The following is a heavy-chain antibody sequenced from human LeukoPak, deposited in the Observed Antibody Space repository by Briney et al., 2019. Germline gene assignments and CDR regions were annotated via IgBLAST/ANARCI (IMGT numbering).Heavy chain of an antibody. CDR2: ISWNSGSI. V-gene: IGHV3-9*01. J-gene: IGHJ6*02. CDR1: GFTFDDYA. D-gene: IGHD6-13*01. Sequence: PGRSLRLSCAASGFTFDDYAMHWVRQAPGKGLEWASGISWNSGSIGYADSAKGRFTISRDNAKNSLYLQMNSLRAEDTALYYCAKDSRIAAAGVYYYYYYGMDVWGQGTTVTVSS. CDR3: AKDSRIAAAGVYYYYYYGMDV.